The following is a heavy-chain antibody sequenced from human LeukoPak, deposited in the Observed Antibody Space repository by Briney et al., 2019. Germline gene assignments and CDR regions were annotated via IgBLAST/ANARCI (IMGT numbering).Heavy chain of an antibody. D-gene: IGHD6-19*01. V-gene: IGHV3-7*03. CDR3: AKVSWLGTLPSYHFDS. CDR2: IKQDGGET. Sequence: GGSLRLSCAASGFTFSTYWMTWVRQAPGKGLEWVANIKQDGGETYYVDSVKGRFTISRDNSKNTADLQMNSLRAEDTAVYYCAKVSWLGTLPSYHFDSWGQGTQVTVSS. J-gene: IGHJ4*02. CDR1: GFTFSTYW.